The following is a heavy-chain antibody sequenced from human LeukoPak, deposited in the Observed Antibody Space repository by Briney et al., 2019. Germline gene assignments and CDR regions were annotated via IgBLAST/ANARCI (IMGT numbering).Heavy chain of an antibody. V-gene: IGHV3-30*19. Sequence: GGSLRLSCAASGFTFSSYGMHWVRQAPGKGLEWVAVISYDGSNKYYADSVKRRVTISRDNSKNTLYLQMNSLRAEDTAVYYCARASHDYAEYFQHWGQGTLVTVSS. CDR3: ARASHDYAEYFQH. CDR1: GFTFSSYG. J-gene: IGHJ1*01. D-gene: IGHD4-11*01. CDR2: ISYDGSNK.